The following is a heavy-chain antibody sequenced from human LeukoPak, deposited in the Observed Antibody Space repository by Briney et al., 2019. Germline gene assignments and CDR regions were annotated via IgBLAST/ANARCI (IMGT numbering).Heavy chain of an antibody. CDR1: GFTFSYAW. D-gene: IGHD1-26*01. CDR3: TTKSSGGPDY. J-gene: IGHJ4*02. CDR2: IQRKIDGGTT. Sequence: GGSLRLSCAASGFTFSYAWMSWVRQSPGKGLEWVGRIQRKIDGGTTDYAAPVKGRFTISRDDSKHTLFLQMNSLKTEDTAVYYCTTKSSGGPDYWGRGTLVTVSS. V-gene: IGHV3-15*01.